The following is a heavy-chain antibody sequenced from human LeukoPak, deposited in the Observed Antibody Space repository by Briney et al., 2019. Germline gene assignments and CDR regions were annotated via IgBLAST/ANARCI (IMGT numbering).Heavy chain of an antibody. CDR1: GGSISTYY. Sequence: LETLSLTCTVSGGSISTYYWSWIRQSPGKVLEWIADISASGGTNYNPSLESRVTVSIDSSKNQFSLKLSSVTAADTAVFYCARSPHNSAWYEKWFDPWGQGTLVTVSS. J-gene: IGHJ5*02. V-gene: IGHV4-4*08. D-gene: IGHD6-19*01. CDR2: ISASGGT. CDR3: ARSPHNSAWYEKWFDP.